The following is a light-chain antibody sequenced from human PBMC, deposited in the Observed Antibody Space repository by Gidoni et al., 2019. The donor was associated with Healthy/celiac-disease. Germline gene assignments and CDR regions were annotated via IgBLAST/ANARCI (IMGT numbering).Light chain of an antibody. J-gene: IGKJ2*01. CDR1: QSVSSN. CDR3: QQYNNWPPYT. CDR2: VAS. V-gene: IGKV3-15*01. Sequence: EILITQSPAPLSVSPGERATLSCRASQSVSSNLAWYQQKPGQAPRLLIYVASTRATGIPARFSGSGSGTEFTLTISSLQSEDFAVYYCQQYNNWPPYTFGQGTKLEIK.